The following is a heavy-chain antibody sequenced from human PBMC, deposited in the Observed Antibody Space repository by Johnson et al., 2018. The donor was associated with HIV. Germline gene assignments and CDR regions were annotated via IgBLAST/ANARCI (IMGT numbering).Heavy chain of an antibody. CDR3: ARSEEWRGEGVYQI. V-gene: IGHV3-7*03. D-gene: IGHD6-13*01. Sequence: VQLVESGGGLVQPGGSLRLSCAASGFTFSSYWMSWVRQAPGKGLEWVANIKQDGSEKYYVDSVKGRFTISRDNAKNSLYLHMNSLRAEDTAVYYCARSEEWRGEGVYQIWGQGTMVTVSS. CDR1: GFTFSSYW. J-gene: IGHJ3*02. CDR2: IKQDGSEK.